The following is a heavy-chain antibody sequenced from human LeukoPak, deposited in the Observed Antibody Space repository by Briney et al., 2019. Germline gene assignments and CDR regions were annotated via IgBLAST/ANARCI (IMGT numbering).Heavy chain of an antibody. CDR3: ARDSWGPDY. Sequence: GGSLRLSCAASGFPFSNCAMHRVRQAPGKGLEWVAIISLDSTNKYYADSVKGRFTISRDNSKNTLYLQMNSLRSEDTAVYYCARDSWGPDYWGQGTLVIVSS. V-gene: IGHV3-30*03. J-gene: IGHJ4*02. CDR2: ISLDSTNK. CDR1: GFPFSNCA. D-gene: IGHD7-27*01.